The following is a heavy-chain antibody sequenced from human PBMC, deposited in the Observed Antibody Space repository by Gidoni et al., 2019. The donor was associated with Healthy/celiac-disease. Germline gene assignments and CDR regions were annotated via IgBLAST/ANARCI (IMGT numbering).Heavy chain of an antibody. CDR2: IWYDGSNK. J-gene: IGHJ3*02. Sequence: QVQLVESGGGVVQPGRSLRLSCAASGFTFSSYGMHWVRQAPGKGLEWVAVIWYDGSNKYYADSVKGRFTISRDNSKNTLYLQMNSLRAEDTAVYYCARRALGEESDAFDIWGQGTMVTVSS. D-gene: IGHD3-10*01. V-gene: IGHV3-33*01. CDR1: GFTFSSYG. CDR3: ARRALGEESDAFDI.